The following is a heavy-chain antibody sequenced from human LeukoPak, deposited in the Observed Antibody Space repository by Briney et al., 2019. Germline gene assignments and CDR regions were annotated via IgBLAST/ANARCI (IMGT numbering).Heavy chain of an antibody. CDR2: INPNSGGT. V-gene: IGHV1-2*02. CDR1: GYTFTGYY. J-gene: IGHJ4*02. CDR3: ARGRPNIAAAGTDF. D-gene: IGHD6-13*01. Sequence: ASVKVSCKASGYTFTGYYMHWVRQAPGQGLEWMGWINPNSGGTNYAQKFQGRVTMTRDTSISTAYMELSRLRSDDTAVYYCARGRPNIAAAGTDFWGQGTLVTVSS.